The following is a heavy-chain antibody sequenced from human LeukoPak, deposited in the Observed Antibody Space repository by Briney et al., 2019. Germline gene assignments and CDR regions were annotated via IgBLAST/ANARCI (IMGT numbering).Heavy chain of an antibody. CDR2: INPSGGST. Sequence: ASVKVSCKASGYTFTSYYMHWVRQAPGQGLEWMGIINPSGGSTIYAQKFQGRVTMTRDTSTSTVYMELSSLRSGDTAVYYCARDRSGSGTLDYWGQGTLVTVSS. V-gene: IGHV1-46*01. CDR1: GYTFTSYY. J-gene: IGHJ4*02. D-gene: IGHD3-10*01. CDR3: ARDRSGSGTLDY.